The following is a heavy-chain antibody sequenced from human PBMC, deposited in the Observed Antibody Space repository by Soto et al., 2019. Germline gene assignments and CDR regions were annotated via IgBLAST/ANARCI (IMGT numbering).Heavy chain of an antibody. Sequence: SETLSLTCAVYGGSFSGYYWTWIRQPPGKGLEWIGEVNHSGSTNQSPSLKSRVSISVDTSKNQFSLKLRSVTAADTAVYYCARGIRMKVVVQGDAPDKYYFDSWGQGTLVSVS. J-gene: IGHJ4*02. CDR1: GGSFSGYY. V-gene: IGHV4-34*01. D-gene: IGHD3-22*01. CDR3: ARGIRMKVVVQGDAPDKYYFDS. CDR2: VNHSGST.